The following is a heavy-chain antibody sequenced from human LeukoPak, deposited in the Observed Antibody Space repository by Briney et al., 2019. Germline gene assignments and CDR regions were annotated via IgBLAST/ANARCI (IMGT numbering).Heavy chain of an antibody. CDR1: GGSFSGYY. CDR2: INHSGSS. V-gene: IGHV4-34*01. Sequence: SETLSLTCAVYGGSFSGYYWSWIRQPPGKGLEWIGEINHSGSSNYNPSLKSRVTISVDTSKNQFSLKLSSVTAADTAVYYCVRRGGYSNSWYSDYWGQGTLVTVSS. CDR3: VRRGGYSNSWYSDY. J-gene: IGHJ4*02. D-gene: IGHD6-13*01.